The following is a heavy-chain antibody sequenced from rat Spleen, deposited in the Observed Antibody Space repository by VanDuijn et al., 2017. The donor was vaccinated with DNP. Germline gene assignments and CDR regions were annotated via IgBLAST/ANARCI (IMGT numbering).Heavy chain of an antibody. CDR2: INSAGNT. CDR1: GYSITSSYR. Sequence: EVQLQESGPGLVKPSQSLSLTCSVTGYSITSSYRWNWIRKFPGNKLEWMGYINSAGNTHYNPSLKSRISITRDTSKNQFFLQLNSLTTEDTATYYCARLRLEWEVRAMDAWGQGTSVTVSS. D-gene: IGHD1-1*01. V-gene: IGHV3-3*01. CDR3: ARLRLEWEVRAMDA. J-gene: IGHJ4*01.